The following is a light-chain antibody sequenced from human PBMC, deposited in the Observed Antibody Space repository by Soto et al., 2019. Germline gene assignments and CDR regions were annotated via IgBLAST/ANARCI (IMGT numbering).Light chain of an antibody. CDR1: QSVSSK. CDR2: DAS. J-gene: IGKJ5*01. CDR3: QQYNDWPPIT. Sequence: EIVMTQSPATLSVSPGERATLSCRASQSVSSKLAWYQQKPGQAPRLLIYDASTRDTGVPPRFSGSGSGTEFTLSISSLQSADFVVYYCQQYNDWPPITFGQGTRLEIK. V-gene: IGKV3-15*01.